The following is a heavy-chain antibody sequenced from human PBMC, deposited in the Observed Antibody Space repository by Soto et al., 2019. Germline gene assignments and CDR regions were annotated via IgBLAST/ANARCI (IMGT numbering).Heavy chain of an antibody. J-gene: IGHJ6*02. CDR1: GGTFSSYA. D-gene: IGHD3-3*01. CDR2: IIPIFGTA. V-gene: IGHV1-69*06. CDR3: ASRRYYDFWSGYYYYYYYGMDV. Sequence: QVPLVQSGAEVKKPGSSVKVSCKASGGTFSSYAISWVRQAPGQGLEWMGGIIPIFGTANYAQKFQGRVTITADKSTSTAYMELSSLRSEDTAVYYCASRRYYDFWSGYYYYYYYGMDVWGQGTTVTVSS.